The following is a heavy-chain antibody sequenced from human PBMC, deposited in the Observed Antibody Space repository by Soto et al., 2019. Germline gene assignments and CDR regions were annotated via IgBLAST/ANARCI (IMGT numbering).Heavy chain of an antibody. D-gene: IGHD6-19*01. CDR1: GGSISGSY. CDR3: ARSVAVPGAHIDY. Sequence: SETLSLSCIVSGGSISGSYWSWIRQSPGKGLEWLGYVYYTGSTNYSPSLRSRVSISVDTSKNEFSLRLSSVTATDTAVYFCARSVAVPGAHIDYWGQGTQVTVSS. V-gene: IGHV4-59*01. CDR2: VYYTGST. J-gene: IGHJ4*02.